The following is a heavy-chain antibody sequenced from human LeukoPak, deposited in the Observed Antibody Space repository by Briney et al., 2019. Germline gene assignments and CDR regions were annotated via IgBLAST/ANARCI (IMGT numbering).Heavy chain of an antibody. J-gene: IGHJ5*02. D-gene: IGHD3-10*01. CDR3: ARESVSGLLWFGEQTTDNWFDP. V-gene: IGHV3-33*01. CDR2: IWYDGSNK. CDR1: GFTFSSYG. Sequence: GGSLRLSCAASGFTFSSYGMHWVRQAPGKGLEWVAVIWYDGSNKYYADSVKGRFTISRDNSKNTLYLQMNSLRAEDTAVYYCARESVSGLLWFGEQTTDNWFDPWGQGTLVTVSS.